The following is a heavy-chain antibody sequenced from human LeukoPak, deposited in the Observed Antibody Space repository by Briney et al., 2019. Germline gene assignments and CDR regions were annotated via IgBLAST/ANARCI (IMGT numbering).Heavy chain of an antibody. V-gene: IGHV3-7*01. CDR1: GFTFSRYW. CDR3: ARLLVYNSGGEAFDY. J-gene: IGHJ4*02. CDR2: IKKDGSEK. D-gene: IGHD3-10*01. Sequence: PWGSLRLSCAASGFTFSRYWMSWVRQAPGKGLEWVANIKKDGSEKYYVDSVKGRFTISRDNAKNSLYLQMNSLRAEDTAVYYCARLLVYNSGGEAFDYWGPGTLVTVSS.